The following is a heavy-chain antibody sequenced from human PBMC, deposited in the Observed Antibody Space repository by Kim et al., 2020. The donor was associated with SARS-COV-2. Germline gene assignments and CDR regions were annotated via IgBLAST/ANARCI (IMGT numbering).Heavy chain of an antibody. V-gene: IGHV1-8*01. CDR1: GYTFTSYD. Sequence: ASVKVSCKASGYTFTSYDINWVRQATGQGLEWMGWMNPNSGNTGYAQKFQGRVTMTRNTSISTAYMELSSLRSEDTAVYYCARLIGSTSCYCYYGMDVWGQGTTVTVSS. CDR3: ARLIGSTSCYCYYGMDV. J-gene: IGHJ6*02. CDR2: MNPNSGNT. D-gene: IGHD2-2*01.